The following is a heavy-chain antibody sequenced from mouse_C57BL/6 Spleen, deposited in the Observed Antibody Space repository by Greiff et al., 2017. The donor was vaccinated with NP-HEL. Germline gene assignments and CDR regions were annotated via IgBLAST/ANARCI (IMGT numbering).Heavy chain of an antibody. CDR1: GFSLTSYG. V-gene: IGHV2-2*01. J-gene: IGHJ2*01. D-gene: IGHD4-1*01. Sequence: QVQLQQSGPGLVQPSQSLSITCTVSGFSLTSYGVHWVRQSPGKGLEWLGVIWSGGSTDYNAAFISRLSISKDNSKSQVFFKMNSLQADDTDIDYCARSGWEEGFDYWGQGTTLTVSS. CDR3: ARSGWEEGFDY. CDR2: IWSGGST.